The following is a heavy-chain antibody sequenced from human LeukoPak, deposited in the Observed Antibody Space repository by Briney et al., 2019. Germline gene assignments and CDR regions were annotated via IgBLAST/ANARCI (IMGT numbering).Heavy chain of an antibody. V-gene: IGHV3-7*01. J-gene: IGHJ4*02. Sequence: GGSLRLSCAASGFTFSSYWMSWVRQAPGKGLEWVANIKQDGSEKYYVDSVKGRFTISRDNAKNSLYLQMNSLRAEDTAVYYCARAYYDILTGYHFDYWGQRTLVTVSS. D-gene: IGHD3-9*01. CDR2: IKQDGSEK. CDR1: GFTFSSYW. CDR3: ARAYYDILTGYHFDY.